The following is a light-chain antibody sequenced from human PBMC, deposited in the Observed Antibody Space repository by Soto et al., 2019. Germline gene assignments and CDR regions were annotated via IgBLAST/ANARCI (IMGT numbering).Light chain of an antibody. CDR1: KLGDKY. Sequence: SYELTQPPSVSVSPGQTASITCSGDKLGDKYACWYQQKPGQSPVLVIYQDSKRPSGNPERFSGSNSGNTATLTISGTQAMDEADYYCQAWDSRTVVFGGGTKLTVL. CDR2: QDS. CDR3: QAWDSRTVV. J-gene: IGLJ2*01. V-gene: IGLV3-1*01.